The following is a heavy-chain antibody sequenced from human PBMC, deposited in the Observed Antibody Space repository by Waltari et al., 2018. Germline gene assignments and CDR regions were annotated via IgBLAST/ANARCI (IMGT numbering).Heavy chain of an antibody. CDR1: GFTFSRYW. V-gene: IGHV3-7*01. CDR3: ARETGGYDYDSSGYFDY. CDR2: IKTDGSEK. J-gene: IGHJ4*02. Sequence: EVQLVESGGGLVQPGGSLRLSCAASGFTFSRYWMSWVRQAPGKGLEWVANIKTDGSEKYDVDSVKGRFTISRDNAKNSLYLKMNSLRAEDTAVYYCARETGGYDYDSSGYFDYWGQGTLVTVSS. D-gene: IGHD3-22*01.